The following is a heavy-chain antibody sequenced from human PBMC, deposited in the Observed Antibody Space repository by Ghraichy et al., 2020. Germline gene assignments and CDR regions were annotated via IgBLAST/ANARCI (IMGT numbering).Heavy chain of an antibody. Sequence: SETLSLTCAVYGGSLSNYYWSWIRQPPGKGLEWIGEINHSGSTNYNPSLKSRVTISADTSKNQISLKLSSVTAADTAVYYCARGSFGPRYAFVWGTYRYHWGVWGQGTTVTVSS. J-gene: IGHJ6*02. CDR3: ARGSFGPRYAFVWGTYRYHWGV. V-gene: IGHV4-34*01. CDR2: INHSGST. CDR1: GGSLSNYY. D-gene: IGHD3-16*02.